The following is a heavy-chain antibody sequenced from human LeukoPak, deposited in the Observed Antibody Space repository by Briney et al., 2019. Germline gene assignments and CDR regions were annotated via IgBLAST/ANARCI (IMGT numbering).Heavy chain of an antibody. CDR3: ARVPSHLTGPPESPMDV. Sequence: ASVKVSCKASGGTFSSYAISWVRQAPGQGLEWMGLINPTGGSTGYAQKFQGRVTITRNTSISTAYMELSSLRSEDTAVYYCARVPSHLTGPPESPMDVWGKGTTVTVSS. J-gene: IGHJ6*03. V-gene: IGHV1-8*03. D-gene: IGHD3-16*01. CDR2: INPTGGST. CDR1: GGTFSSYA.